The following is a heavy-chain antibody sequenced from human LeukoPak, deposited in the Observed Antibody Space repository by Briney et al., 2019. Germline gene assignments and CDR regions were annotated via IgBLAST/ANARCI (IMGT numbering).Heavy chain of an antibody. J-gene: IGHJ3*02. CDR1: GFTFSSYS. V-gene: IGHV3-48*04. Sequence: TGGSLRLSCAASGFTFSSYSMNWVRQAPGKGLEWVSYISSSSSTIYYADSVKGRFTISRDNAKNSLYLQMNSLRAENTAVYYCAMARSPDAFDIWGQGTMVTVSS. CDR2: ISSSSSTI. CDR3: AMARSPDAFDI.